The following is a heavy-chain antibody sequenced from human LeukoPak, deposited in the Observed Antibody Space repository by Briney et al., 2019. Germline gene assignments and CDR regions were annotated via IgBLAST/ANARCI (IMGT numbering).Heavy chain of an antibody. V-gene: IGHV1-18*01. CDR3: ARNRIQSAIYTCDI. Sequence: EASVKVSCTASGYTFTTYGISWVRQAPGQGLQYMGWVGPSNGKTYYAQNLQGRVTMTTETSTSTVYMELRSLTSGDTAVYYCARNRIQSAIYTCDIWGQGTMVTVSS. CDR2: VGPSNGKT. J-gene: IGHJ3*02. D-gene: IGHD5-18*01. CDR1: GYTFTTYG.